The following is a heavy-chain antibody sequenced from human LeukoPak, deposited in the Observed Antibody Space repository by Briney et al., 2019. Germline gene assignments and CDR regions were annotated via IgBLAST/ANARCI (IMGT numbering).Heavy chain of an antibody. Sequence: SETLSLTSAGYGGSFSGYYWSWIRQPPGKGLEWIGEINHSGSTNYNPSLKSRVTISVDTSKNQFSLKLSSVTAADTAVYYCARRSSGWYGPNDYWGQGTLVTVSS. CDR1: GGSFSGYY. CDR3: ARRSSGWYGPNDY. CDR2: INHSGST. D-gene: IGHD6-19*01. V-gene: IGHV4-34*01. J-gene: IGHJ4*02.